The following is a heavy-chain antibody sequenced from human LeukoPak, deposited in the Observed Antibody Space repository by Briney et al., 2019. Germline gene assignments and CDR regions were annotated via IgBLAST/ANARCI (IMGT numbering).Heavy chain of an antibody. Sequence: GGSLRLSCAASGFSFSSYTMNWVRQAPGKGLEWVSTISGSGGSTHYADSVKGRFTISRDNSKNTLYLQMNSLRAEDTAIYYCARRGVVVAAAPLEYFQHWGQGTLVTVSS. CDR1: GFSFSSYT. CDR3: ARRGVVVAAAPLEYFQH. J-gene: IGHJ1*01. V-gene: IGHV3-23*01. D-gene: IGHD2-15*01. CDR2: ISGSGGST.